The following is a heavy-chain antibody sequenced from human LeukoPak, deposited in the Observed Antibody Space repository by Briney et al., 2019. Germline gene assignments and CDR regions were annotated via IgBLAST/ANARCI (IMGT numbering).Heavy chain of an antibody. D-gene: IGHD6-13*01. CDR3: AKRAAAGDGAFDY. J-gene: IGHJ4*02. CDR2: ISYDGSNK. CDR1: GFTFSSYG. Sequence: GRSLRLSCAPSGFTFSSYGMHWVRQAPGEGLEWGAVISYDGSNKYYVDSVRGGYTLSTENSKNTLYLQMNSLRAEDTAVYYCAKRAAAGDGAFDYWGQGTLVTVSA. V-gene: IGHV3-30*18.